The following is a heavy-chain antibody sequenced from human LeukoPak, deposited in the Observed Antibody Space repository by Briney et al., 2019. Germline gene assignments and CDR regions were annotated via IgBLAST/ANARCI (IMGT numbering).Heavy chain of an antibody. CDR1: GYTFTSYG. CDR3: AGDSRFLEWLLHGMDV. V-gene: IGHV1-18*01. CDR2: ISAYNGNT. J-gene: IGHJ6*02. Sequence: ASVKVSCKASGYTFTSYGISWVRQAPGQGLEWMGWISAYNGNTNYAQKLQGRVTMTTDTSTSTAYMELRSLRSDDTAVYYCAGDSRFLEWLLHGMDVWGQGTTVTVSS. D-gene: IGHD3-3*01.